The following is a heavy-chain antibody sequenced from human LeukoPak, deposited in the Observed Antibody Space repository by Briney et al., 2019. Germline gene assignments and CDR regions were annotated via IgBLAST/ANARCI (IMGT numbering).Heavy chain of an antibody. CDR1: GGIFSSYA. CDR3: ARVGATSGDYYFDY. V-gene: IGHV1-69*13. Sequence: SVKVSCKASGGIFSSYAISWVRQAPGQGLEWMGGIIPIFGTANYAQKFQGRVTITADESTSTAYMELGSLRSEDTAVYYCARVGATSGDYYFDYWGQGTLVTVSS. J-gene: IGHJ4*02. CDR2: IIPIFGTA. D-gene: IGHD1-26*01.